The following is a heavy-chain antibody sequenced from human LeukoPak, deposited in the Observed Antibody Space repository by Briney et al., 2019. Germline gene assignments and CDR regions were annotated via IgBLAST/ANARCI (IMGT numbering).Heavy chain of an antibody. V-gene: IGHV3-23*01. CDR3: AKFDYDILTAYSEFDY. D-gene: IGHD3-9*01. Sequence: GGSLRLSCAVSGFTFSNYAISWVRQAPGKGLEWVSTIRGSGDSTYYADSVKGRFTISRDNSKNTLYLQMNSLRAEDTAVYYCAKFDYDILTAYSEFDYWGQGTLVTVSS. CDR2: IRGSGDST. J-gene: IGHJ4*02. CDR1: GFTFSNYA.